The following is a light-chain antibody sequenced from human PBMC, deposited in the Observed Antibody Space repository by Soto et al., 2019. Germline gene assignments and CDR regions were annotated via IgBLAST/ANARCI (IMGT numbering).Light chain of an antibody. Sequence: DIQMTQSPSTLSASVGDRVTITCRASQGISNWLAWYQQRPVKAPKLLIYDASNLESGVPSRFSGSGSGTEFTLTVSSLQPDDFATYYCQQYDTYPLTFGGGTKVDIK. CDR3: QQYDTYPLT. J-gene: IGKJ4*01. CDR2: DAS. V-gene: IGKV1-5*01. CDR1: QGISNW.